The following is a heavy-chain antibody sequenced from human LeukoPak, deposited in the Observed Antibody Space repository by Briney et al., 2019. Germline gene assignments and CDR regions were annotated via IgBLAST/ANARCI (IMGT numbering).Heavy chain of an antibody. Sequence: SETLSLTCTVSGDSITSYYWSWIRQPPGKGLEWIGHVYDSGTANYNPSLKSRVAISVDSSKNQFSLKLTSVSAADTAVYYCCRDGGEGGNSAFDIWGQGTMVSVSS. CDR2: VYDSGTA. CDR1: GDSITSYY. V-gene: IGHV4-59*12. D-gene: IGHD3-16*01. CDR3: CRDGGEGGNSAFDI. J-gene: IGHJ3*02.